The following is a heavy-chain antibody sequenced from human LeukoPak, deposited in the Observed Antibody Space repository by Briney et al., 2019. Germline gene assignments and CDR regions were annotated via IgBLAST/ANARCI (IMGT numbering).Heavy chain of an antibody. Sequence: GGSLRLSCAASGFTSSSYAMGWVRQAPGKGLEWVSAVSGSGGSAYYADSVKGRFTISRDNSKNTLYLQMNSLRAEDAAVYYCAKDDYGDFDYWGQGTLVTVSS. V-gene: IGHV3-23*01. CDR2: VSGSGGSA. CDR3: AKDDYGDFDY. J-gene: IGHJ4*02. D-gene: IGHD4-17*01. CDR1: GFTSSSYA.